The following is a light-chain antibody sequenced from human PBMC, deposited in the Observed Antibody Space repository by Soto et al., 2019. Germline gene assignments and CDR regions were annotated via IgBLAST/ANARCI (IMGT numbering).Light chain of an antibody. CDR1: QGIGST. V-gene: IGKV3D-11*01. CDR3: QQRAYPIT. J-gene: IGKJ1*01. CDR2: DAS. Sequence: EIVTTHSPSTLSASPRAGATLSCRASQGIGSTLAWYQHKPGQAPRLLIYDASHRATGIPVRFSGSGSDSDFTLTISSLEPEDFAVYYCQQRAYPITVGQGTKVDIK.